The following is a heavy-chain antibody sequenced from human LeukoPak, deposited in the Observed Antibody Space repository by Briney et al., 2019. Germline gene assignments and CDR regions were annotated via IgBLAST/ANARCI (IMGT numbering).Heavy chain of an antibody. CDR2: ISSSSSTI. CDR1: GFTFSSSS. J-gene: IGHJ4*02. V-gene: IGHV3-48*02. Sequence: GGSLRLSCGVSGFTFSSSSMNWVRQAPGKGLDWVSYISSSSSTIYYADSVKGRFTISRDNAKNSLYLKMNSLRDEDTAVYYCARYFDSWAREPWSPSPQ. CDR3: ARYFDS.